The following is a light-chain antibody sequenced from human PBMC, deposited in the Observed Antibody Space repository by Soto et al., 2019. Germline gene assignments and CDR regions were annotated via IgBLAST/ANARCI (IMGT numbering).Light chain of an antibody. CDR1: SSNIGAVHG. V-gene: IGLV1-40*01. CDR2: GNT. Sequence: QSVLTQPPSVSGAPGQRVTISCTGSSSNIGAVHGVHWYQQVPGTAPKLLIYGNTNRPSGVPDRFSGSTSGTSASLAITGLQAEDEADYYCQSLDSSLSSGVFGGGTKLTVL. CDR3: QSLDSSLSSGV. J-gene: IGLJ3*02.